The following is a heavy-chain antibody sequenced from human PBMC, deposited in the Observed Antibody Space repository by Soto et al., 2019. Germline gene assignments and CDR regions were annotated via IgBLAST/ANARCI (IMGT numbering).Heavy chain of an antibody. CDR3: ARGGYYYDTRDAFDI. V-gene: IGHV3-48*03. J-gene: IGHJ3*02. Sequence: GGSLRLSCSASGFTFSSYEMNWVRQAPGKGLEWVSYISSSGSTIYYADSVKGRFTISRDNAKNSLYLQMNSLRAEDTAVYYCARGGYYYDTRDAFDIWGQGTMVTVSS. D-gene: IGHD3-22*01. CDR1: GFTFSSYE. CDR2: ISSSGSTI.